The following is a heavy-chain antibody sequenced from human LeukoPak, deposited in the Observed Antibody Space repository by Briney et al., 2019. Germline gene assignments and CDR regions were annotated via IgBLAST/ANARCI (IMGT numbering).Heavy chain of an antibody. CDR1: GYTFTSYD. CDR2: MNPNSGNT. J-gene: IGHJ4*02. V-gene: IGHV1-8*01. D-gene: IGHD3-22*01. Sequence: ASVKVSCKASGYTFTSYDINWVRQATGQGLEWMGWMNPNSGNTGYAQKFQGRVTMTRNTSISTAYMELSSLRSEDTAVYYCAKNSQWFFGRFAEFDYWGQGTLVTVSS. CDR3: AKNSQWFFGRFAEFDY.